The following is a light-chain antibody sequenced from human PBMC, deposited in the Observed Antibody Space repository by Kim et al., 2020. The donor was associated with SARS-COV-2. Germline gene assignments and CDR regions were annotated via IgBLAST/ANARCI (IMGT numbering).Light chain of an antibody. CDR1: QRISSS. CDR3: QQYHNWDT. Sequence: SVSHGQKAPLSFRASQRISSSLAWYQQKPGQAPRLLIYAASIRATGIPARFSGSGSGTEFTLTISSLQSEDFAVYYCQQYHNWDTFGPGTRVDIK. J-gene: IGKJ3*01. CDR2: AAS. V-gene: IGKV3D-15*01.